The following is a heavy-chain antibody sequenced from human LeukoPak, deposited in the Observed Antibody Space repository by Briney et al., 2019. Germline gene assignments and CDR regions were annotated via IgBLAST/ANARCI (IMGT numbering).Heavy chain of an antibody. J-gene: IGHJ4*02. D-gene: IGHD1-1*01. V-gene: IGHV3-23*01. CDR1: GFTFSSYA. CDR2: ISGSGGST. Sequence: PGGSLRLSCAASGFTFSSYAMSWVRQAPGKGLEWVSAISGSGGSTYYADSVKGRFTISRDNAKNSLYLQMNSLRAEDTALYYCAKDIDNWNAGFDYWGQGTLVTVSS. CDR3: AKDIDNWNAGFDY.